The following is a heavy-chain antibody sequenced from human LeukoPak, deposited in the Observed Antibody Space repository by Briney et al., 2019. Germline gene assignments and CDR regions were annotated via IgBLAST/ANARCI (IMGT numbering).Heavy chain of an antibody. V-gene: IGHV3-33*01. CDR3: ARRFDWFSWFDP. Sequence: PGRSLRLSCAASGFTFSSYGMHWVRQAPGKGLEWVAVIWYDGSNKYYADSVKGRFTISRDNSKNTLYLQMNSLRAEDTAVYYCARRFDWFSWFDPWGQGTLVTVSS. J-gene: IGHJ5*02. D-gene: IGHD3-9*01. CDR2: IWYDGSNK. CDR1: GFTFSSYG.